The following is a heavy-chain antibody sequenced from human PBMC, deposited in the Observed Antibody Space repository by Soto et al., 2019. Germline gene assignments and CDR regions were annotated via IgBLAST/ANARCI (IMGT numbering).Heavy chain of an antibody. CDR3: VRVKSCEVSP. CDR1: GFTFSSYW. J-gene: IGHJ5*02. Sequence: EVQLVESGGGLVQPGGSLGLSCAASGFTFSSYWMSWVRLAPGKGLEWVAHITQSGSDRYYVDSVRGRFTISRDNAKNSLYLQMNSLRVEDTAMYYWVRVKSCEVSPWGQGTLVTVSS. CDR2: ITQSGSDR. V-gene: IGHV3-7*04. D-gene: IGHD3-10*01.